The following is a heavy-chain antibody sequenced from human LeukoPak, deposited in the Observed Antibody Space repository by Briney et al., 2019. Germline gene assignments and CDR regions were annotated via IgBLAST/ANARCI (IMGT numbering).Heavy chain of an antibody. V-gene: IGHV3-30*04. J-gene: IGHJ4*02. CDR2: ISYDGSNK. D-gene: IGHD6-19*01. Sequence: GRSLRLSCAASGFTFSSYAMHWVRQAPGKGPEWVAVISYDGSNKYYADSVKGRFTISRDNSKNTLYLQMNSLRAEDTAVYYCARARYPGIAVAGTQDYWGQGTLVTVSS. CDR1: GFTFSSYA. CDR3: ARARYPGIAVAGTQDY.